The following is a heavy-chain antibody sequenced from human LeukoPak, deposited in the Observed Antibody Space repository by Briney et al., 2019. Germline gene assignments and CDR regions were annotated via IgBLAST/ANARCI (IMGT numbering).Heavy chain of an antibody. CDR2: INPNSGGT. J-gene: IGHJ6*03. Sequence: ASVKVSCKXSGYTFTGNYMHWVQQAPGQGLEGMGRINPNSGGTNYPQKSQARVTMTRDTSISTAYMELSRLRSDDTAVYYCAREGSGRLLRRYYYYMDVWGKGTTVTVSS. CDR3: AREGSGRLLRRYYYYMDV. V-gene: IGHV1-2*02. D-gene: IGHD6-25*01. CDR1: GYTFTGNY.